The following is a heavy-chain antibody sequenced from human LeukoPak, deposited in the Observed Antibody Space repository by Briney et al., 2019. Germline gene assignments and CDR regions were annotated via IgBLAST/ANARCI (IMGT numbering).Heavy chain of an antibody. V-gene: IGHV3-64*01. CDR1: GFTFSSYA. J-gene: IGHJ4*02. Sequence: GGSLRLSCAASGFTFSSYAMHWVRQAPGKGLEYVSAISSNGGSTYYANSVKGRFTIFRDNSKNTLYLQMGSLGAEDMAVYYCARDSVVAGTGFDYWGQGTLVTVSS. CDR3: ARDSVVAGTGFDY. CDR2: ISSNGGST. D-gene: IGHD6-19*01.